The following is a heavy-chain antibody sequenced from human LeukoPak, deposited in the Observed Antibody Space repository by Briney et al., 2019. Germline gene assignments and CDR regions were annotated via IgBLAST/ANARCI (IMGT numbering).Heavy chain of an antibody. J-gene: IGHJ4*02. D-gene: IGHD1-1*01. Sequence: SETLSLTCAVSGYSSSSGYSWGWTRQPPGKGLEWIGSIYHSRNTNYNPSLKSRVTISVDTSKNQFSLKRSSVTAADTAVYYCASQTGVQVADYWGQGTLVTVSS. CDR1: GYSSSSGYS. V-gene: IGHV4-38-2*01. CDR3: ASQTGVQVADY. CDR2: IYHSRNT.